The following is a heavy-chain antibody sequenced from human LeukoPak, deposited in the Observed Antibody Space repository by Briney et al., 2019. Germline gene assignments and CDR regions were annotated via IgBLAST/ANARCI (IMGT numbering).Heavy chain of an antibody. CDR2: IKQDGSEK. Sequence: PGGSLSLSCAASGFTFSSYWMRWVRQAPGKGLEWVAKIKQDGSEKYYVDSGKGRFTISRDNAKNSLYLQMNSLRAEDTAVYYCARPPSARVGFDYWGQGTLVTVSS. CDR1: GFTFSSYW. D-gene: IGHD2-15*01. CDR3: ARPPSARVGFDY. V-gene: IGHV3-7*01. J-gene: IGHJ4*02.